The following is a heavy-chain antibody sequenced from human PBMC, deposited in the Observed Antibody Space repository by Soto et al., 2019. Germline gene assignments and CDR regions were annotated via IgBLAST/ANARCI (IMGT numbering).Heavy chain of an antibody. J-gene: IGHJ4*02. CDR2: IYYSGFT. CDR1: GGSISSGDYY. V-gene: IGHV4-30-4*01. CDR3: ATVTPPTADFDYWTGYYTHDY. Sequence: SETLSLTCNVSGGSISSGDYYWSWIRQPPGMGLEWVGYIYYSGFTYYNPSLKSRLIISVDTSKNQISLKVRSVTAADTAVYFCATVTPPTADFDYWTGYYTHDYWGQGALVTVS. D-gene: IGHD3-3*01.